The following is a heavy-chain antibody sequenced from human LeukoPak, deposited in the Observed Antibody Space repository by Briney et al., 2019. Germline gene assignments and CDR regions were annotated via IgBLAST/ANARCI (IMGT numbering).Heavy chain of an antibody. CDR2: FYHGGGT. V-gene: IGHV4-38-2*02. CDR3: ARVSVDYYMDV. Sequence: SETLSLTCTVSGYSISTGYYWDWIRQPPGKGLEWIGTFYHGGGTYYNPSLKSRVTISVDTSKNQFSLKLSSVTAADTAVYYCARVSVDYYMDVWGKGTTVTVSS. J-gene: IGHJ6*03. CDR1: GYSISTGYY.